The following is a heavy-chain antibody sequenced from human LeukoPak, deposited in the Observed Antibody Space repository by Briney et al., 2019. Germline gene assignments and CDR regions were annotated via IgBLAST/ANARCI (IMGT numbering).Heavy chain of an antibody. J-gene: IGHJ4*02. V-gene: IGHV4-39*01. Sequence: SETLSLTCTVSGGSISSSSYYWGWIRQPPGKGLEWIGSIYYSGSTYYNPSLKSRVAISVDTSKNQFSLKLSSVTAADTAVYYCARQSITMVRGVDYWGQGTLVTVSS. D-gene: IGHD3-10*01. CDR2: IYYSGST. CDR1: GGSISSSSYY. CDR3: ARQSITMVRGVDY.